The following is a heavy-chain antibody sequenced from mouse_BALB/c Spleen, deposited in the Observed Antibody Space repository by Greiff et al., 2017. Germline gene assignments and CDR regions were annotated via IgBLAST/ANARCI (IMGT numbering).Heavy chain of an antibody. CDR2: IWAGGST. CDR1: GFSLTSYG. Sequence: VQRVESGPGLVAPSQSLSITCTVSGFSLTSYGVHWVRQPPGKGLEWLGVIWAGGSTNYNSALMSRLSISKDNSKSQVFLKMNSLQTDDTAMYYCARDQHYYGSSYAAYWGQGTLVTVSA. J-gene: IGHJ3*01. D-gene: IGHD1-1*01. CDR3: ARDQHYYGSSYAAY. V-gene: IGHV2-9*02.